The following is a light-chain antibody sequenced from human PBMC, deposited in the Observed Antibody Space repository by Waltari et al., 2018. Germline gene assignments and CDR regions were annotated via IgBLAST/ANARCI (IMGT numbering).Light chain of an antibody. Sequence: DIQMTQSPSSLPASVGDRVPITCRASQSISSYLNWYQQKPGKAPKLLIYAASSLQSGVPSRFSGSGSGTDFTLTISSLQPEDFATYYCQQSYSTSWTFGQGTKVEIK. CDR3: QQSYSTSWT. CDR1: QSISSY. V-gene: IGKV1-39*01. J-gene: IGKJ1*01. CDR2: AAS.